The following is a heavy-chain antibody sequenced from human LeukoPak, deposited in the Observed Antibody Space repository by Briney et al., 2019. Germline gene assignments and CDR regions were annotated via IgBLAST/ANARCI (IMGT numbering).Heavy chain of an antibody. J-gene: IGHJ4*02. D-gene: IGHD3-10*01. CDR3: AREHSLHYGSGSYYNDFDY. CDR2: IVVGTGNT. Sequence: GASVKVSCKTSGFTFTSSAVQWVRQARGQRLEWIGWIVVGTGNTNYAQKFQERVTITRDMSTSTAYMELSSLRSEDTAVYYCAREHSLHYGSGSYYNDFDYWGQGTLVTVSS. CDR1: GFTFTSSA. V-gene: IGHV1-58*01.